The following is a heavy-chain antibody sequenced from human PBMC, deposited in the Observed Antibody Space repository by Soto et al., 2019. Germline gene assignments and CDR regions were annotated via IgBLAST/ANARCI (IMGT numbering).Heavy chain of an antibody. CDR2: ISGSGLST. CDR3: ARVRSTYVPAAGDFDF. V-gene: IGHV3-23*01. D-gene: IGHD6-13*01. J-gene: IGHJ4*02. Sequence: GGSLRLSCAASGFSFNVYGLSWGRQAPGKGLEWVAYISGSGLSTYYTDSVKGRFTISRDKSKSTLSLQMNSLRAEDSATYFCARVRSTYVPAAGDFDFWGQGTRVTVSS. CDR1: GFSFNVYG.